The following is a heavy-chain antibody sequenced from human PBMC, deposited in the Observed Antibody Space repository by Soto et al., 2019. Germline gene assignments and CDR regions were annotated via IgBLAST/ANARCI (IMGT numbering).Heavy chain of an antibody. J-gene: IGHJ3*02. CDR2: MRYDGSNK. CDR1: GFTFSSYG. Sequence: PGGSLRLSCAASGFTFSSYGMHWVRQAPGKGLEWVAVMRYDGSNKYFADSVKGRFTISRDNSKNTLYLQMNSLRAEDTAVYYCARDRWEVYAFDIWGQGTMVTVSS. V-gene: IGHV3-33*01. D-gene: IGHD1-26*01. CDR3: ARDRWEVYAFDI.